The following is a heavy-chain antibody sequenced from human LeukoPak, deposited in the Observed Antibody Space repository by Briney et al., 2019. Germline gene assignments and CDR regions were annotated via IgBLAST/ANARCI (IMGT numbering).Heavy chain of an antibody. CDR2: IYHSGST. V-gene: IGHV4-59*08. D-gene: IGHD2/OR15-2a*01. Sequence: WETLSLTCTVSGGSISSNYWSWSRQPPGKGLEWIGYIYHSGSTNYNPSLKSRVTISVDTSKNQFSLKLRSVTAADTAVYYCARQGGVFSYWFDPWGQGTLVTVSS. CDR1: GGSISSNY. CDR3: ARQGGVFSYWFDP. J-gene: IGHJ5*02.